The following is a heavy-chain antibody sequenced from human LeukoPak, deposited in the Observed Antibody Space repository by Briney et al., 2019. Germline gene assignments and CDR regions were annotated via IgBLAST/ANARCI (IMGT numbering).Heavy chain of an antibody. CDR1: GGSISITSYY. J-gene: IGHJ3*02. Sequence: SETLSLTCTVSGGSISITSYYWGWIRQPPGKGLEWIGSMYSSGSTYYNPSLKSRVTISVDTSKNQFSLKLSSVTAADTAVYYCARGSGELNDAFDIWGQGTMITVSS. D-gene: IGHD1-26*01. CDR3: ARGSGELNDAFDI. CDR2: MYSSGST. V-gene: IGHV4-39*07.